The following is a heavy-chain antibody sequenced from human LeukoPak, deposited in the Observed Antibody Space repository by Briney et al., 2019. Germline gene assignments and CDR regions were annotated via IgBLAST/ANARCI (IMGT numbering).Heavy chain of an antibody. Sequence: SETLSLTCTVSGGSISSYYWSWIRQPPGKGLEWIGYIYYSGSTNYNPSLKSRVTISLDTSKNQFSLELTSMTAADTAVYYCTREVSTVTFDYWGHGTLVTVSS. V-gene: IGHV4-59*01. J-gene: IGHJ4*01. D-gene: IGHD4-17*01. CDR2: IYYSGST. CDR1: GGSISSYY. CDR3: TREVSTVTFDY.